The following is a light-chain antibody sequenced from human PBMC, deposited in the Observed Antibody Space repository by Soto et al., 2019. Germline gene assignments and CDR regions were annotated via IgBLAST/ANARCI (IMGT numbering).Light chain of an antibody. J-gene: IGKJ5*01. Sequence: DIVMTQSPDSLAVSLGERATINCKSSQSVLYNFNNKKYLAWYQQKPGQPPKLLIYWASTRESGVPDRFSGSGSGTDFTLTIGSLQAEDVAVYYCQQYYSIPITFGRGTRLEIK. V-gene: IGKV4-1*01. CDR2: WAS. CDR1: QSVLYNFNNKKY. CDR3: QQYYSIPIT.